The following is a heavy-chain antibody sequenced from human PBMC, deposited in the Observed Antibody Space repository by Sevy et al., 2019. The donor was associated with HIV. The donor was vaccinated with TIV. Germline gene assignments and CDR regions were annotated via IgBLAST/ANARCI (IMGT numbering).Heavy chain of an antibody. J-gene: IGHJ5*02. Sequence: SETLSLTCTVSGYSINRNTYWGWIRQPPGKGLEWLGSVHHGGSTYYNSSLKSRVTISTGTSKNQFSLKLNSVTAADAAVYFCARDSSNYYDSASHYKTNVAGSAWFDPWGQGTLVTVSS. CDR1: GYSINRNTY. V-gene: IGHV4-38-2*02. CDR2: VHHGGST. CDR3: ARDSSNYYDSASHYKTNVAGSAWFDP. D-gene: IGHD3-10*01.